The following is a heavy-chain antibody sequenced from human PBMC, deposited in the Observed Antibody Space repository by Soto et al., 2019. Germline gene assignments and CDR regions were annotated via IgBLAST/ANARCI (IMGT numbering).Heavy chain of an antibody. J-gene: IGHJ3*02. V-gene: IGHV1-2*04. CDR3: ARVGVYDSSGYYSSATDAFDI. CDR1: GYTFTGYY. CDR2: INPNSGGT. D-gene: IGHD3-22*01. Sequence: AAVKVSCKASGYTFTGYYMHWVRQAPGQGLEWMGWINPNSGGTNYAQKFQGWVTMTRDTSISTAYMELSRLRSDDTAVYYCARVGVYDSSGYYSSATDAFDIWGQGTMVTVSS.